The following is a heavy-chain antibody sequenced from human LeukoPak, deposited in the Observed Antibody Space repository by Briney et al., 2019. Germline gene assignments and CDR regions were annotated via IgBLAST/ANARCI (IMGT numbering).Heavy chain of an antibody. CDR2: MNPNSGNT. CDR1: GYTFTSYD. D-gene: IGHD3-10*01. CDR3: ERAGPSYCSGSSIEKPDY. Sequence: ASVKVSCKASGYTFTSYDINWVRQATGQRLEWLGWMNPNSGNTGYAQKFQGRVTITRNTSISTAYMELSSLRSEDTAVYYCERAGPSYCSGSSIEKPDYWGQGTLVTVSS. V-gene: IGHV1-8*01. J-gene: IGHJ4*02.